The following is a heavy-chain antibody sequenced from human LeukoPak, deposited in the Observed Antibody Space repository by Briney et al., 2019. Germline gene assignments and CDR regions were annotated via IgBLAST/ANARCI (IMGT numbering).Heavy chain of an antibody. J-gene: IGHJ3*02. CDR3: AKPGGTGIAARGAFDI. V-gene: IGHV3-23*01. CDR2: ISGPGSST. CDR1: GFIFSDYA. Sequence: PGGSPRLSCAASGFIFSDYALHWVRQSPGKLEWVSGISGPGSSTYYTDSVKGRFTISRDNSKNTLYLQMNSLRGEDTAIYYCAKPGGTGIAARGAFDIWGQGTTVTVSS. D-gene: IGHD6-25*01.